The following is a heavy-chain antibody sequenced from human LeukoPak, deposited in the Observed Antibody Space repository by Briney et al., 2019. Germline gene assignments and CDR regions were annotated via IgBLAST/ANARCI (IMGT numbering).Heavy chain of an antibody. D-gene: IGHD3-9*01. CDR3: ARGGTYNDILSFDP. V-gene: IGHV4-59*01. J-gene: IGHJ5*02. CDR2: IYYTGST. Sequence: SETLSPTCTVSGGSISYYYWTWIRQSPGKGLEWGGQIYYTGSTYYNPSLKRRVTISVDTSTNQFSLNLTSVTAADTAVYYCARGGTYNDILSFDPWGQGTLVTVSS. CDR1: GGSISYYY.